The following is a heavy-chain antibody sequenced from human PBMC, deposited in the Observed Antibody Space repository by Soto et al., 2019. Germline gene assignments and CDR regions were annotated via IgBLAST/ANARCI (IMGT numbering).Heavy chain of an antibody. Sequence: GSGPTLVNPTETLTLTCTFSGFSLTSPGMCVSWIRQSPGKALEWLALIERDDDDKYYSTSLKTRLTISKDTRKNQVVLTMSNMEPADTATYYCARSIRGPRRFNGMDVWGQGTTVTVSS. CDR3: ARSIRGPRRFNGMDV. D-gene: IGHD1-20*01. V-gene: IGHV2-70*13. J-gene: IGHJ6*02. CDR2: IERDDDDK. CDR1: GFSLTSPGMC.